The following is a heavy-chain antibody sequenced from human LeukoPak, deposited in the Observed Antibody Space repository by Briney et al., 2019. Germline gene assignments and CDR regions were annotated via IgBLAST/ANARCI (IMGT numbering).Heavy chain of an antibody. CDR3: ARGGYYYDSSGSGMDV. D-gene: IGHD3-22*01. J-gene: IGHJ6*02. Sequence: GGSLRLSCAASGFTFSSYWMHWVHQAPGKGLVWVSRINSDGSSTSYADSVKGRFTISRDNAKNTLYLQMNSLRAEDTAVYYCARGGYYYDSSGSGMDVWGQGTTVTVSS. V-gene: IGHV3-74*01. CDR2: INSDGSST. CDR1: GFTFSSYW.